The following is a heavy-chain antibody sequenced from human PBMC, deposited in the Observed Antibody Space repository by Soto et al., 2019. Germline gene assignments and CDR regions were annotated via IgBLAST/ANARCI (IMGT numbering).Heavy chain of an antibody. CDR3: ARGPYCGNQCYFAY. V-gene: IGHV4-4*07. CDR1: GDSISNYY. Sequence: PSETLSLTCSVFGDSISNYYWSWIRQPAGKGLEYIGRISNSGTTNYNPSLESQVTMSVDPSKNQISLKLSSATAADTAVYYCARGPYCGNQCYFAYWGQGTLVTVSS. D-gene: IGHD2-21*01. CDR2: ISNSGTT. J-gene: IGHJ4*02.